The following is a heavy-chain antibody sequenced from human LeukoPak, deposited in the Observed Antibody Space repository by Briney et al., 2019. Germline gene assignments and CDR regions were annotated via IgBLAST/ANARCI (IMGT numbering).Heavy chain of an antibody. J-gene: IGHJ4*02. CDR3: ARGAGSSWSGLIDY. Sequence: GGSLRLSCAASRFTFSSYWMHWVRQAPGKGLVWVSRINSDGSSTGYADSVKGRFTISRDNAKNTLYLQMNSLRVEDTAVYYCARGAGSSWSGLIDYWDQGTLVTVSS. D-gene: IGHD6-13*01. V-gene: IGHV3-74*01. CDR1: RFTFSSYW. CDR2: INSDGSST.